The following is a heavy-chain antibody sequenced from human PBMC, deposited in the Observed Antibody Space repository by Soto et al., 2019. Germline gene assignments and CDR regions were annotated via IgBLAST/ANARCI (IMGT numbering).Heavy chain of an antibody. CDR3: ARASPAVVVAAI. D-gene: IGHD2-15*01. V-gene: IGHV4-34*01. Sequence: SETLSLTCAVYGGSFSGYYWSWIRQPPGKGLEWIGEINHSGSTNYNPSLKSRVTISVDTSKNQFSLKLSSVTAADTAVYYCARASPAVVVAAIWGQGTLVTVSS. CDR2: INHSGST. CDR1: GGSFSGYY. J-gene: IGHJ4*02.